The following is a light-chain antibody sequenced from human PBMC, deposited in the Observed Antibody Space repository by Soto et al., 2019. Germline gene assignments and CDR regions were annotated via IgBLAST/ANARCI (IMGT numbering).Light chain of an antibody. Sequence: DIQMTQSPSSLSASVGDSVTITCRASQSISTYLNWYQQRPGKAPKLLNYIASSLQSGVPSRFRGSGSGADFTLTISSLQPEDFATYYCQQSYSTPYTFGQGTKLEIK. CDR1: QSISTY. V-gene: IGKV1-39*01. CDR2: IAS. CDR3: QQSYSTPYT. J-gene: IGKJ2*01.